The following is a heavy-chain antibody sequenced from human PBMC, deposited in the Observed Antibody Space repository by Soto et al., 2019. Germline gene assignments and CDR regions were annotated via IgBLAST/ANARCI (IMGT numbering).Heavy chain of an antibody. J-gene: IGHJ4*02. CDR3: GKEGQQGGGGYFDY. V-gene: IGHV3-23*01. D-gene: IGHD6-13*01. Sequence: EVQLLESGGGLVQPGGSLRLSCAASGFTFSSYAMSWVRQAPGKGLEWVSGISGSGGSTYYADSVKGRFTISRDNSKNPLYRKMNSLRAEDTAFYYCGKEGQQGGGGYFDYWGQGTLVTVSS. CDR2: ISGSGGST. CDR1: GFTFSSYA.